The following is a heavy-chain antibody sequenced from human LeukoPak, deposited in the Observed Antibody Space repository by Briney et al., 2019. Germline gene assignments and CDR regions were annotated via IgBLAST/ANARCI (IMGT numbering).Heavy chain of an antibody. J-gene: IGHJ5*02. D-gene: IGHD6-19*01. Sequence: GGSLRLSCAASEFTFSSYGMSWVRQAPGRGLEWVSSISGSGGSTQYADSVQGRFAISRDNSKNVLYLQMNSLRAEDTAVYFCARVDSSGWFDPWGQGTLVTVSS. V-gene: IGHV3-23*01. CDR3: ARVDSSGWFDP. CDR2: ISGSGGST. CDR1: EFTFSSYG.